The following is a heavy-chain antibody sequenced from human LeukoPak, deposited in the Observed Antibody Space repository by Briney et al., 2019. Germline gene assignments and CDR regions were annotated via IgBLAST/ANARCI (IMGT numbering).Heavy chain of an antibody. Sequence: GESLKISCKGSGYTFTDYWIGWVRQMPGKGLELMGIIYPGDSDTRYSPSFQGQVTISADKSISTAYLQWSSLKASDTAMYYCARHGLRLGELSLLLWGQGTLVTVSS. V-gene: IGHV5-51*01. CDR2: IYPGDSDT. D-gene: IGHD3-16*02. CDR1: GYTFTDYW. J-gene: IGHJ4*02. CDR3: ARHGLRLGELSLLL.